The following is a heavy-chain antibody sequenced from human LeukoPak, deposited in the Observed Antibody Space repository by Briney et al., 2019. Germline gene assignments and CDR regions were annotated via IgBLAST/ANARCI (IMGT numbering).Heavy chain of an antibody. Sequence: SETLSLTCTVSGGSISSSSYYWGWIRQPPGKGLEWIGSIYYSGSTYYNPSLKSRVTISVDTSKNQFSLKLSSVTAADTAVYYCASDVLLWFGELSALMDVWGKGTTVTVSS. J-gene: IGHJ6*03. CDR1: GGSISSSSYY. CDR2: IYYSGST. CDR3: ASDVLLWFGELSALMDV. D-gene: IGHD3-10*01. V-gene: IGHV4-39*01.